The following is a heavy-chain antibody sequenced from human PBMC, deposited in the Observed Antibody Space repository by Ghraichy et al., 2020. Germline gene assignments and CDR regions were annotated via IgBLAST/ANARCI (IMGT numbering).Heavy chain of an antibody. D-gene: IGHD2-15*01. Sequence: GGSLRLSCAASGFTFSSYAMHWVRQAPGKGLEYVSAISSNGGSTYYADSVKGRFTISRDNSKNTLYLQMGSLRAEDMAVYYCARGRGYCSGGSCYWYYFDYWGQGTLVTVSS. CDR1: GFTFSSYA. CDR2: ISSNGGST. CDR3: ARGRGYCSGGSCYWYYFDY. J-gene: IGHJ4*02. V-gene: IGHV3-64*02.